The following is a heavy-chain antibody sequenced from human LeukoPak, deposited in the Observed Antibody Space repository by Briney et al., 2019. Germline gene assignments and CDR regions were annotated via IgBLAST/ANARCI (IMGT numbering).Heavy chain of an antibody. J-gene: IGHJ4*02. Sequence: PGGSLRLSCAASGFTFSSYWMSWVRQTPGKGLEWVASIKEDGSERQYVDSVKGRFSISRDNTKGSLFLQLNSLRAEDTAVYYCARSKDGFNADYWGQGILVTVSS. CDR1: GFTFSSYW. CDR2: IKEDGSER. D-gene: IGHD5-24*01. CDR3: ARSKDGFNADY. V-gene: IGHV3-7*03.